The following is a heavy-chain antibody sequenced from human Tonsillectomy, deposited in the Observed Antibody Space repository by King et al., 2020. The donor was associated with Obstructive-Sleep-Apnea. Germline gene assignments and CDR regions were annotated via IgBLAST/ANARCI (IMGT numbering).Heavy chain of an antibody. J-gene: IGHJ2*01. D-gene: IGHD1-1*01. CDR2: ISWDGGST. Sequence: VQLVESGGVVVQPGGSLRLSCAASGFTFDDYAMHWVRQAPGKGLEWVSLISWDGGSTYYADSVKGRFTISRDNSKNSLYLQMNSLRAEDTALYYCAKGKRATHWYFDLWGRGTLVTVSS. V-gene: IGHV3-43D*03. CDR1: GFTFDDYA. CDR3: AKGKRATHWYFDL.